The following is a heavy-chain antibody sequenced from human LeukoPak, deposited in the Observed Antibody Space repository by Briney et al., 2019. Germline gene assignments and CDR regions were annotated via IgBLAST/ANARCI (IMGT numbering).Heavy chain of an antibody. J-gene: IGHJ4*02. D-gene: IGHD4-17*01. CDR3: ARDSQYGDYEVYFDY. V-gene: IGHV1-46*01. CDR1: GYTFTSYY. Sequence: ASVKVSCKASGYTFTSYYMHWVRQAPGQGLEWMGIINPSGGSISYAQKFQGRVTMTRDTSTSTVYMELSSLRSEDTAVYYCARDSQYGDYEVYFDYWGQGTLVTVSS. CDR2: INPSGGSI.